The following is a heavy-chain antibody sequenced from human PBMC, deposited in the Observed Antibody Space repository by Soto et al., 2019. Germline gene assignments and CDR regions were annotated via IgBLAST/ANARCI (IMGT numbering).Heavy chain of an antibody. J-gene: IGHJ4*02. D-gene: IGHD3-22*01. CDR2: IYPGDSDT. V-gene: IGHV5-51*01. CDR1: GYSFTSYW. CDR3: ARGGYYDSSGYYPEKYYFDY. Sequence: GESLKISCKGSGYSFTSYWIGWVRQMPGKGLEWMGIIYPGDSDTRYSPSFQGQVTISADKSISTAYLQWSSLKASDTAMYYCARGGYYDSSGYYPEKYYFDYWGQGTLVTVSS.